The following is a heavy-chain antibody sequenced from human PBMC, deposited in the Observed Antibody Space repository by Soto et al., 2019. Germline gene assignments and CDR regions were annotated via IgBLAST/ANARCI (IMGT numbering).Heavy chain of an antibody. Sequence: PVGSLRLSCAASGFTFSSYWMSWVRQAPGKGLEWVANIKQDGSEKYYVDSVKGRFTISRDNAKNSLYLQMNSLGAEDTAVYYCARDVGDYGDYDCWFDPWGQGTLVTVSS. CDR2: IKQDGSEK. D-gene: IGHD4-17*01. V-gene: IGHV3-7*01. CDR3: ARDVGDYGDYDCWFDP. J-gene: IGHJ5*02. CDR1: GFTFSSYW.